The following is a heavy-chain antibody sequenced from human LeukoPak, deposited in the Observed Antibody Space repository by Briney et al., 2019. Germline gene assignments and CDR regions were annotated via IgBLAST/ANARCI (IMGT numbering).Heavy chain of an antibody. Sequence: GGSLRLSCAASGFTFSSYAMSWVRQAPGKGLEWVSVISGSGDRTYYADSVKGRFTISRDNSKNTLYLQMDNLRAEDTAVYYCAKDVGDYQGAFDMWGQGTMVAVSS. V-gene: IGHV3-23*01. CDR1: GFTFSSYA. CDR3: AKDVGDYQGAFDM. CDR2: ISGSGDRT. D-gene: IGHD4-17*01. J-gene: IGHJ3*02.